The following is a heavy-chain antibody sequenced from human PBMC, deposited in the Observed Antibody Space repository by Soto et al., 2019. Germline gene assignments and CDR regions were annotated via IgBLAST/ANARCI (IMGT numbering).Heavy chain of an antibody. D-gene: IGHD3-16*02. J-gene: IGHJ4*02. V-gene: IGHV4-34*02. Sequence: QVQLQQWGAGLLKPSETLSLTCAVYGGSFSGYYSSWIRQPPGKGLEWIGDINHSGGTKYNPSLKSRVIISVDTSKRQGSLKLTSVPAADTAVYYCAREGSYHSLYYFDYWGEGTLVTVSS. CDR3: AREGSYHSLYYFDY. CDR1: GGSFSGYY. CDR2: INHSGGT.